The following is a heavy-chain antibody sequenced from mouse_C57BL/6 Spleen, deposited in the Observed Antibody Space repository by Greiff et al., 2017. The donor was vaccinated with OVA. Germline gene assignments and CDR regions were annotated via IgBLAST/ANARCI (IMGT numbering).Heavy chain of an antibody. V-gene: IGHV5-4*01. CDR2: ISDGGSYT. Sequence: EVQVVESGGGLVKPGGSLKLSCAASGFTFSSYAMSWVRQTPEKRLEWVATISDGGSYTYYPDNVKGRFTISRDNANNNLYLQMSHLKSEDTAMYYCAREGYYVRNFDYWGQGTTLTVSS. CDR1: GFTFSSYA. J-gene: IGHJ2*01. D-gene: IGHD2-3*01. CDR3: AREGYYVRNFDY.